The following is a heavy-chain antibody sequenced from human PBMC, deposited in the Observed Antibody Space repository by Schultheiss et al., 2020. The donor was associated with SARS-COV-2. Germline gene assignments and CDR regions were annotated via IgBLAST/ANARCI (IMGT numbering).Heavy chain of an antibody. CDR1: GGSISSSSYY. V-gene: IGHV4-39*07. CDR2: IYHSGST. J-gene: IGHJ4*02. Sequence: SETLSLTCTVSGGSISSSSYYWGWIRQPPGKGLEWIGEIYHSGSTNYNPSLKSRVTISVDKSKNQFSLKLSSVTAADTAVYYCALLYYDFWSGYFDYWGQGTLVTVSS. D-gene: IGHD3-3*01. CDR3: ALLYYDFWSGYFDY.